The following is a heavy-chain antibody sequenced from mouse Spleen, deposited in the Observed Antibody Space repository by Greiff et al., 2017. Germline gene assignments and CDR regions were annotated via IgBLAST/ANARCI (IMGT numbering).Heavy chain of an antibody. CDR2: INYDGSST. CDR1: GFTFSDYY. J-gene: IGHJ1*01. V-gene: IGHV5-16*01. Sequence: EVHLVESEGGLVQPGSSMKLSCTASGFTFSDYYMAWVRQVPEKGLEWVANINYDGSSTYYLDSLKSRFIISRDNAKNILYLQMSSLKSEDTATYYCARDHYYGSSYRNWYFDVWGAGTTVTVSS. CDR3: ARDHYYGSSYRNWYFDV. D-gene: IGHD1-1*01.